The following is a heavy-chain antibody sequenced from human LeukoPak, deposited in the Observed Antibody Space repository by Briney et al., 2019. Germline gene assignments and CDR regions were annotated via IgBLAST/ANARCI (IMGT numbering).Heavy chain of an antibody. V-gene: IGHV3-30*04. CDR2: ISYDGSNK. J-gene: IGHJ4*02. D-gene: IGHD5-12*01. CDR3: ARDQGYSGYGLFDY. CDR1: GFTFSSCA. Sequence: GGSLRLSCAASGFTFSSCAMHWVRQAPGKGLEWVAVISYDGSNKYYADSVKGRFTISRDNSKNTLYLQMNSLRAEDTAVYYCARDQGYSGYGLFDYWGQGTLVTVSS.